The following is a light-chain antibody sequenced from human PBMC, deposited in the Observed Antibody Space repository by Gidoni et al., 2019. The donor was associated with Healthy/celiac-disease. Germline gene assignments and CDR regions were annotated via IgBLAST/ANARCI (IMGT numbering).Light chain of an antibody. CDR1: NLGSKN. CDR3: QVWDSSTVV. Sequence: SYELTQPLSVSVALGQTARITRGGNNLGSKNVHWYQQKPGQAPVLVIYRDSNRPSGIPARFSGSNSGNTATLTISRAQAGDEADYYCQVWDSSTVVFGGGTKLTVL. CDR2: RDS. J-gene: IGLJ2*01. V-gene: IGLV3-9*01.